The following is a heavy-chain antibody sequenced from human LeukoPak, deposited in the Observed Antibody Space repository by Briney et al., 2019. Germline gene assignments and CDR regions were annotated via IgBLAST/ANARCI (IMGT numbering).Heavy chain of an antibody. CDR2: ISGSGGST. V-gene: IGHV3-23*01. CDR3: ANTEDYYDSSGSTPYYFDY. CDR1: GFTFSSYA. D-gene: IGHD3-22*01. Sequence: PGGSLRLSCAASGFTFSSYAMSWVRQAPGKGLEWVSAISGSGGSTYYADSVKGRFTISRDNSKNTLYLQMNSLRAEDTAVYYCANTEDYYDSSGSTPYYFDYWGQGTLSPSPQ. J-gene: IGHJ4*02.